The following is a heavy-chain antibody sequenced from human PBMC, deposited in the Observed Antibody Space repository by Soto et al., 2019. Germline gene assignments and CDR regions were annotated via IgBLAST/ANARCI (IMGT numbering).Heavy chain of an antibody. Sequence: LRLSCAASGFTFSSYAMHWVRQAPGKGLEWVAVISYDGSNKYYADSVKGRFTISRDNSKNTLYLQMNSLRAEDTAVYYCARRRGEGLPGPIDYWGQGTLVTVSS. J-gene: IGHJ4*02. CDR3: ARRRGEGLPGPIDY. V-gene: IGHV3-30-3*01. CDR2: ISYDGSNK. D-gene: IGHD3-10*01. CDR1: GFTFSSYA.